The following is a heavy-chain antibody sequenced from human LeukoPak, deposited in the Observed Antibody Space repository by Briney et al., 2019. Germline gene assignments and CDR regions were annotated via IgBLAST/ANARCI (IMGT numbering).Heavy chain of an antibody. CDR2: ISGSGGRT. J-gene: IGHJ6*04. V-gene: IGHV3-23*01. CDR3: AKQRNDFWSGIPV. Sequence: PGGSLRLSCAASGFTFSSYAMMWLRQAPGRGLEWVSAISGSGGRTLYADSVKGRFTIPRDNSKNTVYLQMNSLRAEDTAVYYCAKQRNDFWSGIPVWGKGTTVTVSS. CDR1: GFTFSSYA. D-gene: IGHD3-3*01.